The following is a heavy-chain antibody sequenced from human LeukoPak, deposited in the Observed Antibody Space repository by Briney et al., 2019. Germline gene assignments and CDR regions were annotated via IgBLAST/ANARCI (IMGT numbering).Heavy chain of an antibody. CDR3: ARDDFSAGQTLDY. J-gene: IGHJ4*02. D-gene: IGHD6-19*01. CDR1: GGSISSGDYY. CDR2: IYYSGST. V-gene: IGHV4-30-4*01. Sequence: SETLSLTCTVSGGSISSGDYYWSWIRQPPGKGLEWIGYIYYSGSTCYNPSLKSRVTISVDTSKNQFSLKLSSVTAADTAVYYCARDDFSAGQTLDYWGQGTLVTVSS.